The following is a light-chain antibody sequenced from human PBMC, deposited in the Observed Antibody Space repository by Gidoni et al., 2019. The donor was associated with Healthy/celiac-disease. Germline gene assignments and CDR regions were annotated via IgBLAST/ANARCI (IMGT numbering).Light chain of an antibody. CDR1: QSVSSN. Sequence: EIVMTQSPATLSVSPGERATLSCRASQSVSSNLAWYQQQPGQAPRLLIYGASTSATGIPARFSGSGSWTEFTLTISILQSEYFAVYYCQHYNNWPLWTFGHGTKVEIK. V-gene: IGKV3-15*01. CDR3: QHYNNWPLWT. CDR2: GAS. J-gene: IGKJ1*01.